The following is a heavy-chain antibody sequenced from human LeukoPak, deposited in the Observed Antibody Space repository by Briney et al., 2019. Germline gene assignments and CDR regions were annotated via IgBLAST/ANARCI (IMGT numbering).Heavy chain of an antibody. CDR1: GYTFTGYY. J-gene: IGHJ3*02. V-gene: IGHV1-2*02. Sequence: ASVKVSCKASGYTFTGYYMHWVRQAPGQGLEWMGWINPNSGGTNYAQKFQGRVTMTRDTSISTAYMELSRLRSDDTAVYYCARAPDVTDAFDIWGQGTMVTVSS. CDR3: ARAPDVTDAFDI. D-gene: IGHD2-21*02. CDR2: INPNSGGT.